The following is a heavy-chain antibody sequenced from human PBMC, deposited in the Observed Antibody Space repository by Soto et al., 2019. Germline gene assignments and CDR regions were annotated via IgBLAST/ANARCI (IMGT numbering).Heavy chain of an antibody. CDR3: ARSITMIVVFDY. V-gene: IGHV4-39*01. J-gene: IGHJ4*02. Sequence: TSETLSLTCTVSGGSICSGGYYWSWIRQHPGKGLEWIGSIYYSGSTYYNPSLKSRVTISVDTSKNQFSLKLSSVTAADTAVYYCARSITMIVVFDYWGQGTLVTVSS. D-gene: IGHD3-22*01. CDR2: IYYSGST. CDR1: GGSICSGGYY.